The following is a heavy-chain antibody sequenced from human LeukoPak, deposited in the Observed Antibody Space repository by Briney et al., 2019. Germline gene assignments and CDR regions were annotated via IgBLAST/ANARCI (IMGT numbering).Heavy chain of an antibody. J-gene: IGHJ5*02. Sequence: SVKVSCKASGGTFSSYAISWVRQAAGQGLEWMGGIIPILGTENYARKFQGRVTLTADKSTSTAYMELSSLRSEDPGVYYCARAYASGRFRVWFDPWGQGTLVTVSS. CDR2: IIPILGTE. CDR3: ARAYASGRFRVWFDP. V-gene: IGHV1-69*06. CDR1: GGTFSSYA. D-gene: IGHD3-10*01.